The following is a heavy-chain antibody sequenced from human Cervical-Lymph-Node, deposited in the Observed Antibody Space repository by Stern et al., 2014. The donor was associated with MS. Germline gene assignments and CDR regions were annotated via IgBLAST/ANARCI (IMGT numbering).Heavy chain of an antibody. Sequence: QMQLVQSGAEVKKPGASVKVSCKASGYTFTSYSMHWVRQAPGQGLEWMGIINPSGGSPSYAQKFQGRVTMTRDTSTSTVYMELSSLRSEDTAVYYCARVGWELLDAFDIWGQGTMVTVSS. CDR1: GYTFTSYS. V-gene: IGHV1-46*01. CDR2: INPSGGSP. D-gene: IGHD1-26*01. CDR3: ARVGWELLDAFDI. J-gene: IGHJ3*02.